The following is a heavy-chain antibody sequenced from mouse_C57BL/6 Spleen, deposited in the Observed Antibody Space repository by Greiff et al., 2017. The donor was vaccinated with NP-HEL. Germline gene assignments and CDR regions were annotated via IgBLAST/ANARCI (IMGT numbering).Heavy chain of an antibody. Sequence: EVKVVESGGDLVKPGGSLKLSCAASGFTFSSYGMSWVRQTPDKRLEWVATISSGGSYTYYPDSVKGRFTISRDNAKNTLYLQMSSLKSEDTAMYYCARRGYDGYWYFDVWGTGTTVTVSS. V-gene: IGHV5-6*02. CDR2: ISSGGSYT. CDR3: ARRGYDGYWYFDV. D-gene: IGHD2-3*01. J-gene: IGHJ1*03. CDR1: GFTFSSYG.